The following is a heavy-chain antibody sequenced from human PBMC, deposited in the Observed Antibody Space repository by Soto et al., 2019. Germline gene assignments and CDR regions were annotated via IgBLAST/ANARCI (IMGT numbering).Heavy chain of an antibody. Sequence: PSETLSLTCTVSGGSITSYYWSWIRQPAGKGLEWIGRIYSSGSTNYNPSLKSRVTMSVDTPKNQFSLRLTSVTAADTAVYYCAGDYASGSYRFDYWGQGALVTVSS. CDR2: IYSSGST. CDR1: GGSITSYY. CDR3: AGDYASGSYRFDY. J-gene: IGHJ4*02. V-gene: IGHV4-4*07. D-gene: IGHD3-10*01.